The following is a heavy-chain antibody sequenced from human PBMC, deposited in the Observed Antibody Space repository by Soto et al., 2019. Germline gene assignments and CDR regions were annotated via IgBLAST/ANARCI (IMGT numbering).Heavy chain of an antibody. Sequence: TGGSLRLSCAASGFTFDNYGMYWVRQAPGKGLEWVSGIGWNSYTINYADSVKGRFTISRDNAKNSLYLQMNSLRVEDTALYYCARGYSGFGASSYFDYWGQGTLVTVSA. V-gene: IGHV3-9*01. J-gene: IGHJ4*02. D-gene: IGHD3-16*01. CDR3: ARGYSGFGASSYFDY. CDR2: IGWNSYTI. CDR1: GFTFDNYG.